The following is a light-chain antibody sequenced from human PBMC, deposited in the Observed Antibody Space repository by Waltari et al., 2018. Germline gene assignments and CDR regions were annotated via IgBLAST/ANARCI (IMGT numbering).Light chain of an antibody. CDR3: CSYGGTNTV. CDR1: DSDVGGHRY. Sequence: QSALTQPPSASGPPGQSVTIPCTESDSDVGGHRYVSWYQQHPGKVPKLIIYEVNKRPSGVPDRFSASMSGNTASLTISGLQAGDEADYYCCSYGGTNTVFGGGTRLTVL. J-gene: IGLJ2*01. CDR2: EVN. V-gene: IGLV2-8*01.